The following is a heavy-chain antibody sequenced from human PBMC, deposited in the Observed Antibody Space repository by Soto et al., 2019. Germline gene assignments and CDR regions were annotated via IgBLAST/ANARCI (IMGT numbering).Heavy chain of an antibody. CDR3: VKRSIVPLNWFER. J-gene: IGHJ5*02. CDR2: IYHTGTT. CDR1: GASISSRNW. D-gene: IGHD2-8*01. V-gene: IGHV4-4*02. Sequence: PSEPLSLTCGVSGASISSRNWWSWVRPSPAKGLEWIGEIYHTGTTNYNPSLKSRVTLSVDKSKNQFSLTLTSVTAADTAVYYCVKRSIVPLNWFERSGQGTMVTVSS.